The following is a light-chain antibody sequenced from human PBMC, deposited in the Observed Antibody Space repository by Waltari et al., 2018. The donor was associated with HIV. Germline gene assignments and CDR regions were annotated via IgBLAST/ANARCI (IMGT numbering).Light chain of an antibody. Sequence: DIQMTQSPSTLSASVADRVTIPCRASQSISSWVAWYQQKPVKAPKLLIYKASSLESGVPSRFSGSGSGTEFTLTISSLQPDDFANYYCQQYNSWGTFGQGTKLEIK. CDR1: QSISSW. CDR3: QQYNSWGT. J-gene: IGKJ2*02. V-gene: IGKV1-5*03. CDR2: KAS.